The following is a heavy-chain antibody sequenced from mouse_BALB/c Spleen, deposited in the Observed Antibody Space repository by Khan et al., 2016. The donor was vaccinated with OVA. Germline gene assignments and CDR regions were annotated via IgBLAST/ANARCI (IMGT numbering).Heavy chain of an antibody. V-gene: IGHV14-3*02. CDR2: IDPANGNT. Sequence: EVQLQESGAELVKPGASVKLSCTASGFNIKDTYMHWVKQRPEQGLEWIGRIDPANGNTKYDPKFQGKATITADTSSNTAYLQLSSLTSEDTAVDYCDRGFYGNCFAYWGQGTLVTASA. CDR3: DRGFYGNCFAY. D-gene: IGHD2-1*01. CDR1: GFNIKDTY. J-gene: IGHJ3*01.